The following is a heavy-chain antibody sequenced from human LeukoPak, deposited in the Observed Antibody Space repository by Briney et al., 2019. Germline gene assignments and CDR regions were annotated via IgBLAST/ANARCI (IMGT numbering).Heavy chain of an antibody. J-gene: IGHJ4*02. CDR1: GFTFSSYA. CDR3: AKVGLGGAYYDY. CDR2: IGAGGTFT. D-gene: IGHD1-26*01. Sequence: GGSLRLSCTASGFTFSSYAMNWVRQAPGKGLEWVAGIGAGGTFTYHADSVKGRFTISRDNSRNTLYLQMNSLRAEDTAVYYCAKVGLGGAYYDYWGQGTLVTVSS. V-gene: IGHV3-23*01.